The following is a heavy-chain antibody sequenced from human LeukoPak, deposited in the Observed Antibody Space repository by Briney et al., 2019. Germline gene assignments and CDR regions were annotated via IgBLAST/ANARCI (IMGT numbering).Heavy chain of an antibody. V-gene: IGHV3-48*03. Sequence: PGGSLRLSCAASGFTFSSYEMNWVRQAPGKGLEWVSYISSSGSTIYYADSVKGRSTISRDNAKNSLYLQMNSLRAEDTAVYYCARDGYYYDSSGYSPFDYWGQGTLVTVSS. CDR2: ISSSGSTI. CDR1: GFTFSSYE. J-gene: IGHJ4*02. D-gene: IGHD3-22*01. CDR3: ARDGYYYDSSGYSPFDY.